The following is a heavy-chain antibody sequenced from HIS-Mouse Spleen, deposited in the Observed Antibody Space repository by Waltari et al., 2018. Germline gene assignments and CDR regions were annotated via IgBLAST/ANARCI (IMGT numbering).Heavy chain of an antibody. Sequence: QLQLQESGPGLVKPSETLSLTCPVSGGSISSSSYSWGRIRRPPGKGLEWSGSIYYSGSTYYNPSLKSRVTISVDTSKNQFSLKLSSVTAADTAVYYCAREIPYSSSWYDWYFDLWGRGTLVTVSS. CDR3: AREIPYSSSWYDWYFDL. CDR1: GGSISSSSYS. D-gene: IGHD6-13*01. J-gene: IGHJ2*01. V-gene: IGHV4-39*07. CDR2: IYYSGST.